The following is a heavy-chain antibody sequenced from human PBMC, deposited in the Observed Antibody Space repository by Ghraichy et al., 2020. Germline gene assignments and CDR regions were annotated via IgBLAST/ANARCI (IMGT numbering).Heavy chain of an antibody. CDR3: ARNGYSSGWYNNGMDV. Sequence: SQTLSLTCAVSCGSISSGGYSWSWIRQPPGKGLEWIGYIYHSGSTYYNPSLKSRVTISVDRSKNQFSLKLSSVTAADTAVYYCARNGYSSGWYNNGMDVWGQGTTVTVSS. CDR2: IYHSGST. CDR1: CGSISSGGYS. J-gene: IGHJ6*02. V-gene: IGHV4-30-2*01. D-gene: IGHD6-19*01.